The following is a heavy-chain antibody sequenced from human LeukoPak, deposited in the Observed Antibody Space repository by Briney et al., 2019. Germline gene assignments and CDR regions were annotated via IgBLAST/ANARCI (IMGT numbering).Heavy chain of an antibody. CDR3: AREASIVVRCSDY. CDR1: GFSFTAYN. D-gene: IGHD6-6*01. J-gene: IGHJ4*02. Sequence: GGSLRLSCAASGFSFTAYNMNWLRHAPGKGLEWLSYISGSSGITHYADSVKGRFTISRDNSKNTLYLQMGSLRAEDMAVCYCAREASIVVRCSDYWGQGALVSVSS. V-gene: IGHV3-48*01. CDR2: ISGSSGIT.